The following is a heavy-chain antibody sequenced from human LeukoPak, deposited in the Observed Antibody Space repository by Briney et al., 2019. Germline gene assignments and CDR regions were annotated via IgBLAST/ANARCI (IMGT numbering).Heavy chain of an antibody. V-gene: IGHV4-59*01. CDR2: IYYSGST. D-gene: IGHD1-26*01. J-gene: IGHJ4*02. Sequence: PSETLSLTCTVSGGSISSYYWSWIRQPPGKGLEWIGYIYYSGSTNYNPSLKSRVTISVDTSKNQFSLKLSSVTAADTAVYYCARGGVGATTDFDYWGQGTLVTVSP. CDR1: GGSISSYY. CDR3: ARGGVGATTDFDY.